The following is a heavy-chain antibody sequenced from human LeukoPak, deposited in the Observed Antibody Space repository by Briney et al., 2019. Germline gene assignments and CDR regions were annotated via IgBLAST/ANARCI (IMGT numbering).Heavy chain of an antibody. CDR1: GGSISDNC. V-gene: IGHV4-59*08. D-gene: IGHD2-15*01. CDR2: AYYSGHT. Sequence: SETLSLTCTVSGGSISDNCWSWIRQPPGKGLEWIGYAYYSGHTNYNSSLKSRVTMSLDTSKSQFSLRLSSVTAADTAVYFCARHPFATPFDYWGPGTLVTVSS. CDR3: ARHPFATPFDY. J-gene: IGHJ4*02.